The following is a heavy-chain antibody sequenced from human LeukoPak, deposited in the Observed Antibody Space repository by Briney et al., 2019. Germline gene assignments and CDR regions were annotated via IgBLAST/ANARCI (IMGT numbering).Heavy chain of an antibody. Sequence: SETLSLTCTVSGSSISSSSYYWGWIRQPPGKGLEWIGSIYYSGSTNYNPSLKSRVTISVDTSKNQFSLKLSSVTAADTAVYYCAREETVRVLRRPYYFDYWGQGTLVTVSS. V-gene: IGHV4-39*07. CDR3: AREETVRVLRRPYYFDY. D-gene: IGHD4-4*01. CDR1: GSSISSSSYY. CDR2: IYYSGST. J-gene: IGHJ4*02.